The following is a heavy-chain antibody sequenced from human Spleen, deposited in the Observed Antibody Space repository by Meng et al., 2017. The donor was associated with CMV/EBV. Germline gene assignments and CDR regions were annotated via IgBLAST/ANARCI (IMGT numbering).Heavy chain of an antibody. J-gene: IGHJ4*02. CDR3: ARDRDLY. Sequence: GESLKISCAASGFTFSSYSMNWVRQAAGKGLEWVSSISSSSSYIYYADSVKGRFTISRDNAKNSLYLQMNSLRAEDTAVYYCARDRDLYWGQGTLVTVSS. CDR2: ISSSSSYI. V-gene: IGHV3-21*01. CDR1: GFTFSSYS.